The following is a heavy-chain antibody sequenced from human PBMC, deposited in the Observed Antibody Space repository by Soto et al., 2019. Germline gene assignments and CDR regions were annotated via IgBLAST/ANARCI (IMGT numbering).Heavy chain of an antibody. J-gene: IGHJ6*03. CDR3: AKGGVVPAAMTGWNYYYYMDV. CDR2: ISGSGGST. CDR1: GFTFSSYA. D-gene: IGHD2-2*01. V-gene: IGHV3-23*01. Sequence: EVQLLESGGGLVQPGGSLRLSCAASGFTFSSYAMSWVRQAPGKGLEWVSAISGSGGSTYYADSVKGRFTISRDNSKNTLYLQMNSLRAEETAVYYCAKGGVVPAAMTGWNYYYYMDVWGKGTTVTVSS.